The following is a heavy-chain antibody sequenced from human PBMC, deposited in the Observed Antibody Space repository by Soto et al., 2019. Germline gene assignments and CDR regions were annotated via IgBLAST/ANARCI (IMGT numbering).Heavy chain of an antibody. J-gene: IGHJ3*01. CDR3: ARDRDMMWSTYYYDRSGYPKLGGQND. D-gene: IGHD3-22*01. Sequence: GGSLRLSCAASGFTFSSYGMPWVPQAPGKGLEWVAVIWYDGSNKYYADSVKGRFTISRDNSKNTLYLQMNSLRAEDTAVYYCARDRDMMWSTYYYDRSGYPKLGGQNDWGQWTMVSVSS. CDR2: IWYDGSNK. V-gene: IGHV3-33*01. CDR1: GFTFSSYG.